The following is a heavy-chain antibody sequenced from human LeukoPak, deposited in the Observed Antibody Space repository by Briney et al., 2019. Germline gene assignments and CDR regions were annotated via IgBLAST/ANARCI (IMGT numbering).Heavy chain of an antibody. CDR2: IYHTGST. J-gene: IGHJ6*02. V-gene: IGHV4-30-2*01. CDR1: GGSISSGGYS. D-gene: IGHD3-3*01. Sequence: SQTLSLTCAVSGGSISSGGYSWSWIRQPPGKGLEWIGYIYHTGSTYYNPSPKSRVTISVDRSKNQFSLKLSSVTAADTAVYYCARAGYYEEFYYYYGMDVWGQGTTVTVSS. CDR3: ARAGYYEEFYYYYGMDV.